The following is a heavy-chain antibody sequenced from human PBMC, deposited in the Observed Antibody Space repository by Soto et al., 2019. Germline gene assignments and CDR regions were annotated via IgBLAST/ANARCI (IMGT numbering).Heavy chain of an antibody. J-gene: IGHJ4*02. V-gene: IGHV3-23*01. CDR1: GFTFSSYA. Sequence: GGSLRLSCAASGFTFSSYAMSWVRQAPGKGLEWVSAISGSGGSTYYAGSVKGRFTISRDNSKNTLYLQMNSLRAEDTAVYYCAKPNLYCSSTSCYDYWGQGTLVTVSS. CDR3: AKPNLYCSSTSCYDY. D-gene: IGHD2-2*01. CDR2: ISGSGGST.